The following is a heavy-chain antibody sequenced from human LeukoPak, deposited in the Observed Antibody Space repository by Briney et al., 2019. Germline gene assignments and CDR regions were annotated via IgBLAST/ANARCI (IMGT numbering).Heavy chain of an antibody. V-gene: IGHV4-39*01. CDR3: ARSATGATDSFDY. CDR2: IYYSGST. Sequence: SETLSLTCTVSGGSISSSSYYWGWIRQPPGKGLEWNGSIYYSGSTYYNPSLKSRVTISVDTSKNQFSLKLSSVTAADTAVYYCARSATGATDSFDYWGQGTLVTVSS. CDR1: GGSISSSSYY. D-gene: IGHD1-26*01. J-gene: IGHJ4*02.